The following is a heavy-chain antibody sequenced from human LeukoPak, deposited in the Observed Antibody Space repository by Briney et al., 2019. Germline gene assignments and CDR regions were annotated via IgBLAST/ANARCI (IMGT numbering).Heavy chain of an antibody. CDR1: GYSFTSYW. CDR2: IDPSDSYT. D-gene: IGHD3-10*01. V-gene: IGHV5-10-1*01. Sequence: GESLKISCKGSGYSFTSYWISWVRQMPGKGLEWMGRIDPSDSYTNYSPSFQGHATISADKSISTAYLQWSSLKASDTAMYYCASDYGSGNKNYYYYGMDVWGKGTTVTVSS. CDR3: ASDYGSGNKNYYYYGMDV. J-gene: IGHJ6*04.